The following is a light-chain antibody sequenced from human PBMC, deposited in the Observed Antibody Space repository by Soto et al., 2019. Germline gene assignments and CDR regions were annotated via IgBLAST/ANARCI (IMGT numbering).Light chain of an antibody. CDR3: SSYAGSNNPYV. J-gene: IGLJ1*01. CDR1: SGDIGGYDY. V-gene: IGLV2-8*01. CDR2: EVT. Sequence: LTQPPSASGSPGQSVAISVTGTSGDIGGYDYVSWYQQHPGKAPKLMIYEVTKRPLGVPDRFSGSKSGNTASLTVSGLQAEDEADYYCSSYAGSNNPYVFGTGTKVTVL.